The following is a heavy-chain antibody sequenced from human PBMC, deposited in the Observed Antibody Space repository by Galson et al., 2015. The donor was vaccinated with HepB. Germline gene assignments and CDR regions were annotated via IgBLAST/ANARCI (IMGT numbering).Heavy chain of an antibody. CDR1: GFTFSSYW. Sequence: SLRLSCAASGFTFSSYWMHWVRQAPGKGLVWVSRINSDGSSTSYADSVKGRFTISRDNAKNTLYLQMNSLRAEDTAVYYCARAPSVTIPNWFDPWGQGTLVTVSS. CDR3: ARAPSVTIPNWFDP. J-gene: IGHJ5*02. D-gene: IGHD3-3*01. V-gene: IGHV3-74*01. CDR2: INSDGSST.